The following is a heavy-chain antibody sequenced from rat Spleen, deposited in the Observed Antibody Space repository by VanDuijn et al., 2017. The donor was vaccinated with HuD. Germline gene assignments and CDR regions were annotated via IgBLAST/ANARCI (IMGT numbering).Heavy chain of an antibody. Sequence: EVQLVESGGGLVQPGRSLKLSCLASGFTFNNYWMTWIRQAPGKGLEWVASITNTGRSTYYPDSVRGRFAISRDTAENTLYLQMDSLRSEDTATYYCTREIMFYFDYWGQGVMVTVSS. D-gene: IGHD1-5*01. CDR1: GFTFNNYW. CDR2: ITNTGRST. J-gene: IGHJ2*01. V-gene: IGHV5-31*01. CDR3: TREIMFYFDY.